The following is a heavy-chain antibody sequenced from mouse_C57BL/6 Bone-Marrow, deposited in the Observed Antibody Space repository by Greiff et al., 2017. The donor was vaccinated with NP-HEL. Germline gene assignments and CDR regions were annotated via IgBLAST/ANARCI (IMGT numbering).Heavy chain of an antibody. V-gene: IGHV1-55*01. CDR3: ARWVWWLLRRGAMDY. CDR1: GYTFTSYW. D-gene: IGHD2-3*01. J-gene: IGHJ4*01. CDR2: IYPGSGST. Sequence: VQLQQPGAELVKPGASVKMSCKASGYTFTSYWITWVKQRPGQGLEWIGDIYPGSGSTNYNEKFKSKATLTVDTSSSTAYMQLSSLTSEDSAVYYCARWVWWLLRRGAMDYWGKGTSVTVSS.